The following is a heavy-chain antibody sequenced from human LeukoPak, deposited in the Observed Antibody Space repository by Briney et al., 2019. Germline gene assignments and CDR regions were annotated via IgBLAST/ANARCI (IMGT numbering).Heavy chain of an antibody. J-gene: IGHJ4*02. Sequence: PSETLSLTCTVSGGSISSVNFYWGWIRQPPGKGLEWIGSIYYSGSTYYNPSLKSRVTISVDTSKSQFSLKLSSVTAADTAVYYCVRCHDYWGQGTLVTVSS. CDR1: GGSISSVNFY. CDR3: VRCHDY. CDR2: IYYSGST. V-gene: IGHV4-39*01.